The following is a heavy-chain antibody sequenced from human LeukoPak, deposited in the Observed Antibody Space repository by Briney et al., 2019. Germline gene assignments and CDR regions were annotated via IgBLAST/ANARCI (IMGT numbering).Heavy chain of an antibody. J-gene: IGHJ4*02. CDR2: ISGSGGST. V-gene: IGHV3-23*01. CDR3: AKDQIVVVPYEGVASDVSDY. CDR1: GFTFSSYA. D-gene: IGHD2-2*01. Sequence: GGSLRLSCAASGFTFSSYAMSWVRQAPGKGLEWVSAISGSGGSTYYADSVKGRFTISRDNSKNTLYLQMNSLRAEDTAVYYCAKDQIVVVPYEGVASDVSDYWGQGTLVTVSS.